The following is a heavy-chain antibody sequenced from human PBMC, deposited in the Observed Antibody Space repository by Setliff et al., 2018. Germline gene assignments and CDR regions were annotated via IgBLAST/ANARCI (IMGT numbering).Heavy chain of an antibody. CDR3: ARAGGGHIVVATFDFDI. CDR2: IYSDGRT. V-gene: IGHV3-66*01. CDR1: GFIVSSSY. D-gene: IGHD2-21*01. Sequence: PGGSLRLSCAVSGFIVSSSYMSWVRQAPGKGLEWVSLIYSDGRTYYADSVKGRFTISRDNAQNSLYLQMNRLRAEDAAVYYCARAGGGHIVVATFDFDIWGQGTMVTVSS. J-gene: IGHJ3*02.